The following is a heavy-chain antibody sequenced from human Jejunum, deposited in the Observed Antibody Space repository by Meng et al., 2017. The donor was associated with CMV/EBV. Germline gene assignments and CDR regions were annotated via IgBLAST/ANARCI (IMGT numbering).Heavy chain of an antibody. Sequence: QAHLLQARAEVETPGAFVKVSCEASGFSFTSYAISWGRQAPGQGLQYMGWISAYNGNTNYAQELQGRVTMTTDTSTSTAYMELRSLRFDDTAVYYCARFYCSSTSCPHVLFDYWGQGTLVTVSS. J-gene: IGHJ4*02. V-gene: IGHV1-18*01. D-gene: IGHD2-2*01. CDR2: ISAYNGNT. CDR1: GFSFTSYA. CDR3: ARFYCSSTSCPHVLFDY.